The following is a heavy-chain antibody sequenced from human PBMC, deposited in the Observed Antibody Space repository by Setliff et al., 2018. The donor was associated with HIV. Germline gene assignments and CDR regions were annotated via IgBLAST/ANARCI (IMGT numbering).Heavy chain of an antibody. CDR3: TRGRVSLGGLDV. J-gene: IGHJ6*02. CDR2: MRGEARGVTT. CDR1: GFSFDDQT. D-gene: IGHD6-6*01. V-gene: IGHV3-49*04. Sequence: LSCTGSGFSFDDQTMSWVRQAPGKGLEWVGIMRGEARGVTTEYAASVKGRFTISKDKFKNVAYLHMSSLKTEDTGVYYCTRGRVSLGGLDVWGQGTPVTVSS.